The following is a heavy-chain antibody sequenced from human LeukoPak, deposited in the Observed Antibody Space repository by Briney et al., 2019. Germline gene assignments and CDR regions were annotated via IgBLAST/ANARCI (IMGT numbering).Heavy chain of an antibody. Sequence: GGSLRLSCAASGFSVSKNYMSWVRQTPGRGLEWVSLIYTGGYTYYAGPVKGRFTISRDQSKNTLYLQMNSLRGEDTALYYCVTRIAATYWGQGALVTVSS. CDR3: VTRIAATY. J-gene: IGHJ4*02. V-gene: IGHV3-66*01. CDR2: IYTGGYT. CDR1: GFSVSKNY. D-gene: IGHD6-6*01.